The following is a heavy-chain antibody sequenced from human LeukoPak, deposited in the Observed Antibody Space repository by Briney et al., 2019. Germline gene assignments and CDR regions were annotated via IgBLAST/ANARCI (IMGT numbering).Heavy chain of an antibody. D-gene: IGHD2-2*01. CDR3: PRGMPYYYYYYMYV. J-gene: IGHJ6*03. Sequence: AASVNVSRTASGYTFTSYGISWERQAPGQGLEWMGWISAYNGHSNYAQKLQGRVTITTDTSTNTTYMELRTQRPDDTAVYYCPRGMPYYYYYYMYVWGKGTTVTVSS. CDR1: GYTFTSYG. V-gene: IGHV1-18*01. CDR2: ISAYNGHS.